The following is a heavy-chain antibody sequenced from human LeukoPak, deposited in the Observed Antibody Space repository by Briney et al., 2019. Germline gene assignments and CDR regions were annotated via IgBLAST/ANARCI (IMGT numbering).Heavy chain of an antibody. CDR3: TTAQLLWFGDAFDI. J-gene: IGHJ3*02. V-gene: IGHV3-15*01. Sequence: TGGSLRLSCAASGFSFSNAWMDWVRQAPGKGLEWVGRIKSNTDGGTADLPAPVKDRFTISRDDSRDTLYLQMNSLKTEDTAVYYCTTAQLLWFGDAFDIWGQGTMVTVSS. CDR2: IKSNTDGGTA. CDR1: GFSFSNAW. D-gene: IGHD3-10*01.